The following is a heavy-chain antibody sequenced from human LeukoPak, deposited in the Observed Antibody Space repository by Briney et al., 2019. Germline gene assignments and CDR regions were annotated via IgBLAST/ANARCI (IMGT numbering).Heavy chain of an antibody. Sequence: GGSLRLSCAASGFTVSDFYMSWVRQAPGKGLEWVSLIYVSGDTYYTDSVKGRFTISRDTSENTLYLQMNSLRVEDTAVYYCATGTAQNYYYYGMDVWGQGTTVTVSS. CDR2: IYVSGDT. J-gene: IGHJ6*02. D-gene: IGHD1-14*01. V-gene: IGHV3-53*01. CDR1: GFTVSDFY. CDR3: ATGTAQNYYYYGMDV.